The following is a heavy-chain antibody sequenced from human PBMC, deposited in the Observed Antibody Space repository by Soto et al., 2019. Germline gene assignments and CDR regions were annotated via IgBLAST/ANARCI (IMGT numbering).Heavy chain of an antibody. CDR1: GFTFSSYA. D-gene: IGHD3-3*01. CDR3: AGLSNYDFWSGSIYHFDY. V-gene: IGHV3-23*01. CDR2: ISGSGGST. Sequence: GGSLRLSCAASGFTFSSYAMSWVRQAPGKGLEWVSAISGSGGSTYYADSVKGRFTISRDNSKNTLYLQMNSLRAEDTAVYYCAGLSNYDFWSGSIYHFDYWGQGTLVTVSS. J-gene: IGHJ4*02.